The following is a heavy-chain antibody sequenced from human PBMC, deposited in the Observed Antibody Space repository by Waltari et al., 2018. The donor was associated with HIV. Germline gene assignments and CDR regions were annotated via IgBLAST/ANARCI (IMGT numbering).Heavy chain of an antibody. V-gene: IGHV3-13*01. J-gene: IGHJ4*02. D-gene: IGHD3-22*01. CDR3: ARESSGSFDY. CDR1: GLPFSSSV. CDR2: IGTAGDT. Sequence: EVQLVESGGGLVQPGGSLRLSCAASGLPFSSSVLPWVRQATGKGLEWVSAIGTAGDTYYPGSVKGRFTISRENAKNSLYLQMNSLRAEDTAVYYCARESSGSFDYWGQGTLVTVSS.